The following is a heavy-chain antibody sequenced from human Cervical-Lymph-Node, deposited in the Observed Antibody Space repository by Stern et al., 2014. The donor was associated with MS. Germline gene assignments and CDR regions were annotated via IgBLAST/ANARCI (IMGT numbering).Heavy chain of an antibody. J-gene: IGHJ4*02. V-gene: IGHV3-33*01. Sequence: VQLEESGGGVVQPGGSLRLSCAASGFTFSNYGMYWVRQAPGKGLEWVAVIWSDGSKEYYADSVKGRFTISRDSSRNTLYLQMYSLRAEDTAVYYCARRKAPYYFDYWGQGTLVTVSS. CDR1: GFTFSNYG. CDR2: IWSDGSKE. CDR3: ARRKAPYYFDY.